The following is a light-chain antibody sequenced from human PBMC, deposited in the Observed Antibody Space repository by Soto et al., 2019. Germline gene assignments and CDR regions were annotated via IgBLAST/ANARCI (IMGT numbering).Light chain of an antibody. CDR1: QSISSW. CDR3: QQYNSYSPWP. CDR2: DAS. Sequence: DIQMTQSPSTLSASVGDRVTITCRASQSISSWLAWYQQKPGKAPKLLIYDASSLESGVPSRFSGSGYGTEFTLTISSLQPDDFATYYCQQYNSYSPWPFGQRTKVDIK. V-gene: IGKV1-5*01. J-gene: IGKJ1*01.